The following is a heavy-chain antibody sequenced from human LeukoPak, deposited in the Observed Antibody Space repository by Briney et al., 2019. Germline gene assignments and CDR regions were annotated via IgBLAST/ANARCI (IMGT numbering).Heavy chain of an antibody. CDR2: IYYSGST. D-gene: IGHD4-17*01. J-gene: IGHJ4*02. CDR1: GGSISSYY. V-gene: IGHV4-59*08. CDR3: ASHDYGDSFVY. Sequence: PSETLSLTCTVSGGSISSYYWSWIRQPPGKGLEWIGYIYYSGSTNSHPSLKRLVTISVDTSKTQFSLKLGSVTAGDTAVYYWASHDYGDSFVYWGQGTLVTVSS.